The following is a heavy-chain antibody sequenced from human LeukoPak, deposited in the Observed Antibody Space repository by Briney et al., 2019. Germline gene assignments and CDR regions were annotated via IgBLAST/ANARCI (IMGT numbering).Heavy chain of an antibody. J-gene: IGHJ6*03. D-gene: IGHD3-10*01. V-gene: IGHV4-34*01. Sequence: SETLSLTCAVYGGSFSGYSWSWIRQPPGKGLEWIGEINHSGSTNYNPSLKSRVTISVDTSKNQFSLKLSSVTAADTAVCYCARGRWFRWTYYYYMDVWGKGTTVTVSS. CDR2: INHSGST. CDR1: GGSFSGYS. CDR3: ARGRWFRWTYYYYMDV.